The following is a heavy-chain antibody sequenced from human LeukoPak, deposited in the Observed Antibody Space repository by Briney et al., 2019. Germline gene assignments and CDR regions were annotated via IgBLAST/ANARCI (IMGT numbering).Heavy chain of an antibody. D-gene: IGHD4-23*01. J-gene: IGHJ4*02. CDR1: GYTFTSYS. CDR2: ISAYNGNT. V-gene: IGHV1-18*01. CDR3: ARDQGHDYGGNGYDY. Sequence: ASVKVSCKASGYTFTSYSISWVRQAPGQGLEWMGWISAYNGNTNYAQKLQGRVTMTTDTSTSTAYMELRSLRSDDAAVYYCARDQGHDYGGNGYDYWGQGTLVTVSS.